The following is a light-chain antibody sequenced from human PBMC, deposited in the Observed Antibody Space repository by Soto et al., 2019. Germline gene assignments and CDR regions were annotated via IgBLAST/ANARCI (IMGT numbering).Light chain of an antibody. CDR2: EVS. Sequence: QSALTQPASVSGSPGQSITISCTGTSSDVGAYNYVSWYQQHPGKAPKLMIYEVSDRPSGLSNRFSGSKSGNTAPLTISGLQAEDEADYYCSSYTSSSTVVFGGGIKLTVL. CDR1: SSDVGAYNY. CDR3: SSYTSSSTVV. J-gene: IGLJ2*01. V-gene: IGLV2-14*01.